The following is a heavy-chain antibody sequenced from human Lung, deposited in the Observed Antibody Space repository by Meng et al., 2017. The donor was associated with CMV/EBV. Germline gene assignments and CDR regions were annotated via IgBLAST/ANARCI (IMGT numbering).Heavy chain of an antibody. Sequence: SGYAFFTLSLNWVRQAPGQGLEWIGMVDTSTGRPTYAQDFAGRFVISPDIAVSTTYLHISSLTADDTAIYFCARTYHYGWRNHHYLDYWGQGTLVTVSS. D-gene: IGHD3-16*02. CDR2: VDTSTGRP. CDR3: ARTYHYGWRNHHYLDY. J-gene: IGHJ4*02. V-gene: IGHV7-4-1*02. CDR1: GYAFFTLS.